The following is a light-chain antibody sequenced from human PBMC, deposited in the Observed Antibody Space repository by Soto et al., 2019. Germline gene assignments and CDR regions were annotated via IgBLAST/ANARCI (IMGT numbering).Light chain of an antibody. Sequence: EVLLTQSPVTLSLSPGERATLSCMASRSVSSNLAWYQQKPGQAPRLLIYGASSRATGIPDRFSGSGSGTDFTLTISRLEPEDFAVYYCQQYGSSPGITFGQGTRLEIK. CDR2: GAS. CDR1: RSVSSN. CDR3: QQYGSSPGIT. V-gene: IGKV3-20*01. J-gene: IGKJ5*01.